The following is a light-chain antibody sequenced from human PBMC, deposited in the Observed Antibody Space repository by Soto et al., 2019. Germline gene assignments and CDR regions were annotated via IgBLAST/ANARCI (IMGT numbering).Light chain of an antibody. CDR1: QSIATY. Sequence: DIPMTQSPSSLSASVGDRVTITCRASQSIATYLNWYQQKPGKAPNLLIYAASSLQSGVPSRFSGSGSGTDFTLTISSLQPEDFATYYCQQGYSTPRTFGQGTKLEI. V-gene: IGKV1-39*01. CDR3: QQGYSTPRT. CDR2: AAS. J-gene: IGKJ2*01.